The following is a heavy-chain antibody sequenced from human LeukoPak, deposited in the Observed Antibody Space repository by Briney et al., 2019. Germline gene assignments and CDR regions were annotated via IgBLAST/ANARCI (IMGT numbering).Heavy chain of an antibody. V-gene: IGHV4-4*02. J-gene: IGHJ5*02. CDR3: ARGDQVSGSYTWFDP. CDR2: IYHSGST. D-gene: IGHD3-10*01. Sequence: SETLSLTCAVSGSPISSSNCWSWVRQPPGKGLEWIGEIYHSGSTNYNPSLKSRVTISVDKSENQFFLKLTSVTDADTDVYYCARGDQVSGSYTWFDPWGQGTLVTVSS. CDR1: GSPISSSNC.